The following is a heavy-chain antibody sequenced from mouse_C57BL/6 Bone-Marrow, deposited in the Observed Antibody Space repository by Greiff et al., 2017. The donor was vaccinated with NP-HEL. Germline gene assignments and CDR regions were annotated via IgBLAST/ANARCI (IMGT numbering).Heavy chain of an antibody. J-gene: IGHJ2*01. CDR3: ASTGTGDFDY. D-gene: IGHD4-1*01. V-gene: IGHV5-6*01. CDR2: ISSGGSYT. CDR1: GFTFSSYG. Sequence: EVHLVESGGDLVKPGGSLKLSCAASGFTFSSYGMSWVRQTPDKRLEWVATISSGGSYTYYPDSVKGRFTISRDNAKNTLYLQMSSLKSEDTAMYYCASTGTGDFDYWGQGTTLTVSS.